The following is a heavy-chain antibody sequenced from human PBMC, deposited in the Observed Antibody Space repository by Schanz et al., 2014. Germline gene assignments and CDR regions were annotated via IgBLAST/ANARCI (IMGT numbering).Heavy chain of an antibody. CDR2: FNDGGVNK. J-gene: IGHJ5*02. Sequence: EMQLLESGGGLIQPGGSLRLSCATSGFSLDIFAVSWVRQAPGKGLEWVSSFNDGGVNKYYADSVKGRFTISRDNAKNSLFLQMNSLRAEDTAVYYCARAGYDADNWFDPWGQGTLVTVSS. V-gene: IGHV3-23*01. CDR1: GFSLDIFA. CDR3: ARAGYDADNWFDP. D-gene: IGHD2-2*01.